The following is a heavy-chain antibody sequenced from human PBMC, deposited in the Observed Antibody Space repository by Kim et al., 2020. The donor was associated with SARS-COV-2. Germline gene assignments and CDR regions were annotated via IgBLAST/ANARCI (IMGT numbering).Heavy chain of an antibody. CDR3: AKEGIEDYYDSRYDY. Sequence: GGSLRLSCAASGFTFSSYGMHWVRQAPGKGLEWVAVISYDGSNKYYADSMKGRFTISRDNSKNTLYLQMNSLRAEDTAVYYCAKEGIEDYYDSRYDYWGQGTLVTVSS. CDR2: ISYDGSNK. D-gene: IGHD3-22*01. J-gene: IGHJ4*02. CDR1: GFTFSSYG. V-gene: IGHV3-30*18.